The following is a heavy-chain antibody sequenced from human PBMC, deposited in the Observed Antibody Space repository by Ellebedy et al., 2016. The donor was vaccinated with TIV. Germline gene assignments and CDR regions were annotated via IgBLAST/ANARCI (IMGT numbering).Heavy chain of an antibody. CDR3: AKGSDWALYWYFDF. V-gene: IGHV3-9*01. J-gene: IGHJ2*01. D-gene: IGHD3-9*01. CDR1: GFTFSSYA. Sequence: SLKISCAASGFTFSSYAMSWVRQAQGKGLEWVSGLSWNGGTIGYADSVKGRFTISRDNANKSLYLHMNSLTVEDTAFYFCAKGSDWALYWYFDFWGRGTLVTVSS. CDR2: LSWNGGTI.